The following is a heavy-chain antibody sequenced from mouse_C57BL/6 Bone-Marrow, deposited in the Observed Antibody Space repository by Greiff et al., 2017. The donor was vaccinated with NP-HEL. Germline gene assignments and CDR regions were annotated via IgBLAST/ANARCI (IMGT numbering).Heavy chain of an antibody. CDR2: IHPNSGST. Sequence: VQLQQPGAELVKPGASVKLSCKASGYTFTSYWMHWVKQRPGQGLEWIGMIHPNSGSTNYNEKFKSKATLTVDKSSSTAYMQLSSLTSEDSAVYDCERGLRWLRRRDYYAMDYWGQGTSVTVSA. D-gene: IGHD2-2*01. V-gene: IGHV1-64*01. J-gene: IGHJ4*01. CDR1: GYTFTSYW. CDR3: ERGLRWLRRRDYYAMDY.